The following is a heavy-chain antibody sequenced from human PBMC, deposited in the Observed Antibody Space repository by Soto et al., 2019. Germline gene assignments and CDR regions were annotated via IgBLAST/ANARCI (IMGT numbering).Heavy chain of an antibody. CDR2: INPSGGST. CDR3: ASGETGSPDY. Sequence: ASVKVSCKASGYTFTSYYMHWVRQAPGQGLEWMGIINPSGGSTNYAQKFQGRVTITADESTSTAYMELSRLRSEDTAVYYCASGETGSPDYWGQGTLVTVSS. V-gene: IGHV1-46*01. D-gene: IGHD1-1*01. J-gene: IGHJ4*02. CDR1: GYTFTSYY.